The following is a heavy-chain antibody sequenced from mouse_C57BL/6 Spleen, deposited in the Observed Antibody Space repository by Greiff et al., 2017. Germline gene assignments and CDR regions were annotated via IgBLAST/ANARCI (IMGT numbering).Heavy chain of an antibody. J-gene: IGHJ4*01. CDR2: LRYDGSN. D-gene: IGHD1-2*01. CDR1: GYSITSGYY. CDR3: ARYGRDAMDY. V-gene: IGHV3-6*01. Sequence: VQLQQSGPGLVKPSPSLSLTCSVTGYSITSGYYWNWIRQFPGNKLEWMGYLRYDGSNNYNPSLKNRISITRDTSKNQFFLKLNSVTTEDTATYYGARYGRDAMDYWGQGTSVTVSS.